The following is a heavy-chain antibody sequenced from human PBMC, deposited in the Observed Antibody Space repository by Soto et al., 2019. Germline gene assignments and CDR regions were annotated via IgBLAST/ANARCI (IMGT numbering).Heavy chain of an antibody. CDR3: AGAYHSRNGDY. J-gene: IGHJ4*02. CDR2: SHNTVTT. D-gene: IGHD3-22*01. V-gene: IGHV4-31*03. Sequence: QVQLQESGPGLVKPSQTLSLTCTVSGGSISSGDYFWSWIRQHPGKGLEWIGCSHNTVTTYYNPSLKSRVTISVDTSKNQFSLRLSSVTATDTAVYYCAGAYHSRNGDYWGQGTLVTVSS. CDR1: GGSISSGDYF.